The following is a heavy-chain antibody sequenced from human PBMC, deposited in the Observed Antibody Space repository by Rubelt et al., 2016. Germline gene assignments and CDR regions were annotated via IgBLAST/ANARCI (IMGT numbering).Heavy chain of an antibody. J-gene: IGHJ4*02. Sequence: QLQLQESGPGLVKPSETLSLTCTVSGASISSSSYYWAWIRQPPGKGLEWIGTIYYSGSTYYNPSLKRRVTISLDPPNNQFPRRLSCVTAADAAMYCCALSSSSLGASLKWGQGTLVTVSS. CDR2: IYYSGST. V-gene: IGHV4-39*07. D-gene: IGHD6-13*01. CDR1: GASISSSSYY. CDR3: ALSSSSLGASLK.